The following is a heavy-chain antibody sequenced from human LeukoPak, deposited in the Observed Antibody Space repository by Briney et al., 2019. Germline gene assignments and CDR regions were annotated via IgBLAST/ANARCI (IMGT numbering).Heavy chain of an antibody. CDR1: GYTFTSHG. CDR3: ARDSRPDNERYSSSVAPFDR. J-gene: IGHJ5*02. V-gene: IGHV1-18*01. Sequence: GASVKVSCQASGYTFTSHGISWLRQAPGQGLEWMGWISAYNGNTNYAQKLQGRVTMTTDTSTSTAYMELRSLRSDDTAVYYCARDSRPDNERYSSSVAPFDRGGQGTLVTVS. CDR2: ISAYNGNT. D-gene: IGHD6-13*01.